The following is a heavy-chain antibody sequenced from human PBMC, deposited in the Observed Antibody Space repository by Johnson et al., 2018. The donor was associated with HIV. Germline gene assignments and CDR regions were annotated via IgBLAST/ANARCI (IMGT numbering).Heavy chain of an antibody. CDR2: ISYDGSNK. J-gene: IGHJ3*02. CDR1: GFTFSSYA. CDR3: ARATYYDSRDDAFDI. V-gene: IGHV3-30*04. Sequence: VQVVESGGGVVQPGRSLRLSCAASGFTFSSYAMHWVRQAPGKGLEWVAVISYDGSNKYYADSVKGRFTISRYNSKNTLYLQMNSLRAEDTAVYYCARATYYDSRDDAFDIWGPGTMVTVSS. D-gene: IGHD3-22*01.